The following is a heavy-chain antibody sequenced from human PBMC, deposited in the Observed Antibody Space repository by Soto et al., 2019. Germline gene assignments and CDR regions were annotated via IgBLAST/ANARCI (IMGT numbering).Heavy chain of an antibody. D-gene: IGHD3-22*01. Sequence: QIALQESGPTVVKPTQTLTLTCTFSGFSLTTTGVGVGWIRHAPGKALEWLAMVYWNDERRYSPSLKSRLTITQDTSKNQVVLTMTYMDPVDTATYFCAHYDSSGYFSHFDYWGQGTLVTVSS. CDR3: AHYDSSGYFSHFDY. V-gene: IGHV2-5*01. J-gene: IGHJ4*02. CDR2: VYWNDER. CDR1: GFSLTTTGVG.